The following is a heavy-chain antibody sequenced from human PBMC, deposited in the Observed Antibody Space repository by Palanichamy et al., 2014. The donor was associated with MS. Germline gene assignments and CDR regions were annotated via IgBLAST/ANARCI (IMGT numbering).Heavy chain of an antibody. V-gene: IGHV3-7*03. Sequence: EVQLVESGRGLVQPGGSLRLSCVVSGFTFRDYWMSWVRQAPGKGLEWVANINKDGSEKHYVDSVRGRFTISRDNAKNSLYLQMSSLRVEDTAVYYCARDNSGDGWYYWGQGTLVPVSS. D-gene: IGHD5-24*01. CDR3: ARDNSGDGWYY. CDR2: INKDGSEK. J-gene: IGHJ4*02. CDR1: GFTFRDYW.